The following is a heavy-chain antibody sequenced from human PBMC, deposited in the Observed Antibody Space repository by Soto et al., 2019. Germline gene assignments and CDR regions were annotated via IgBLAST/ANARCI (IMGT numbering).Heavy chain of an antibody. Sequence: GESLKISCQGSGYTFTNYWIGWVRQMPGKGLEWMGVIYPGDSDTKYSPSFQGQVTFSADKSINTAYLQWTSLKASDTAMYFCGRLTGLPHYYSTDVWGQGTTVTVSS. V-gene: IGHV5-51*01. CDR1: GYTFTNYW. CDR2: IYPGDSDT. J-gene: IGHJ6*02. CDR3: GRLTGLPHYYSTDV. D-gene: IGHD3-9*01.